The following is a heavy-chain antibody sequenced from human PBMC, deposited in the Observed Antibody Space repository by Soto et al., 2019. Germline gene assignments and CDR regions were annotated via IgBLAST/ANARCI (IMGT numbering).Heavy chain of an antibody. Sequence: GESLKISCQGSGYTFTNYWIGWVRQMPGKGLEWMGVIYPGDSDTKYSPSFQGQVTFSADKSINTAYLQWTSLKASDTAMYFCGRLTGLPHYYSTDVWGQGTTVTVSS. V-gene: IGHV5-51*01. CDR1: GYTFTNYW. CDR2: IYPGDSDT. J-gene: IGHJ6*02. CDR3: GRLTGLPHYYSTDV. D-gene: IGHD3-9*01.